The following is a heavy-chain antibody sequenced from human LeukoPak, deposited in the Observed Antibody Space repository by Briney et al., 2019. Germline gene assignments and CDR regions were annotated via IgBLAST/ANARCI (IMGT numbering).Heavy chain of an antibody. D-gene: IGHD3-16*01. J-gene: IGHJ3*02. CDR3: ARDWGEGFFSMAFDI. CDR1: GFTFSSYW. Sequence: GGSLRLSCVASGFTFSSYWMHWVRQAPGKGLVWVSRINNDGSSTTYADSVKGRFTISRDNTKNTLYLQMNSLRAEDTAVYYCARDWGEGFFSMAFDIWGQGTMVTVSS. V-gene: IGHV3-74*01. CDR2: INNDGSST.